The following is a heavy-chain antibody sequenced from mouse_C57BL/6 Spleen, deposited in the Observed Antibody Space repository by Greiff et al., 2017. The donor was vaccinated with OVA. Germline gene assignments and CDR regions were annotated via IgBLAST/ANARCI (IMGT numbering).Heavy chain of an antibody. CDR3: ARSELGRGYFDV. CDR2: IDPSDSYT. J-gene: IGHJ1*03. V-gene: IGHV1-69*01. D-gene: IGHD4-1*01. CDR1: GYTFTSYW. Sequence: VQLQQPGAELVMPGASVKLSCKASGYTFTSYWMHWVKQRPGQGLEWIGEIDPSDSYTNYNQKFKGKSTLTVDKSSSTAYMQLSSLTSEDSAVYYCARSELGRGYFDVWGTGTTVTVSS.